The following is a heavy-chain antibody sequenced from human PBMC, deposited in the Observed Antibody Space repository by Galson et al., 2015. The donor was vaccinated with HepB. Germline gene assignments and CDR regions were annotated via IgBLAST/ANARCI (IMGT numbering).Heavy chain of an antibody. Sequence: SVKVSCKASGGTFSSYAISWVRQAPGQGLEWMGGIIPIFGTANYAQKFQGRVTITADESTSTAYMELSSLRSEDTAVYYCAKQGGFGVALYYFDYWGQGTLVTVSS. CDR1: GGTFSSYA. J-gene: IGHJ4*02. V-gene: IGHV1-69*13. CDR3: AKQGGFGVALYYFDY. D-gene: IGHD3-3*01. CDR2: IIPIFGTA.